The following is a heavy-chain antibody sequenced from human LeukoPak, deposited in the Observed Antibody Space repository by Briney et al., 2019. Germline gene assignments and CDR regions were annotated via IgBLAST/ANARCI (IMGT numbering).Heavy chain of an antibody. V-gene: IGHV3-20*04. D-gene: IGHD4-23*01. J-gene: IGHJ4*02. CDR2: INRNGDRT. Sequence: GGSLRLSCAASGFSLDDYGMSWVRQAPGKGLEWVSDINRNGDRTAYADSVKGRFTISRDNAKNTLYLQMNSLRAEDTALYYCARGWGGNSGGGAIDYWGQGTLVTVSS. CDR3: ARGWGGNSGGGAIDY. CDR1: GFSLDDYG.